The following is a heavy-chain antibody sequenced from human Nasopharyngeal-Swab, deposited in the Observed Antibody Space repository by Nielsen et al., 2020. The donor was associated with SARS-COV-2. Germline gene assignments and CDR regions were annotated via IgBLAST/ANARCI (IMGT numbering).Heavy chain of an antibody. J-gene: IGHJ6*02. V-gene: IGHV3-48*04. CDR1: GFTFSSYS. Sequence: GGSLRLSCAASGFTFSSYSMSWVRQAPGKGLEWVSYISSSSSTIYYADSVKGRFTISRDNAKNSLYLQMNSLRAEDTAVYYCARDRATPSPGYYYYGMDVWGQGTTVTVSS. CDR2: ISSSSSTI. CDR3: ARDRATPSPGYYYYGMDV.